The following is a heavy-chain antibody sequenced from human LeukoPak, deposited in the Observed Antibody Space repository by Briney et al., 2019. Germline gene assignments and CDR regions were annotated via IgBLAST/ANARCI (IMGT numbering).Heavy chain of an antibody. CDR2: IYHSGST. CDR1: GYSIGSGYY. V-gene: IGHV4-38-2*02. J-gene: IGHJ5*02. Sequence: SETLSLTCTVSGYSIGSGYYWGWIRQPPGKGLEWIGSIYHSGSTYYNPSLKSRVTISVDTSKNQFSLKLSSVTAADTAVYYCARDGGLGDPVDPWGQGTLVTVSS. CDR3: ARDGGLGDPVDP. D-gene: IGHD3-16*01.